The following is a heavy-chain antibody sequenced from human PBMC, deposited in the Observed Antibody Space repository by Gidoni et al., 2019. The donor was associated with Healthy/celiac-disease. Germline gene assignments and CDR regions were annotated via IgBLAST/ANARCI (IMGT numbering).Heavy chain of an antibody. CDR2: IWYDGSNK. CDR1: GFTFSSYG. D-gene: IGHD6-6*01. J-gene: IGHJ4*02. CDR3: ARDRLGEQLVTYYFDY. V-gene: IGHV3-33*01. Sequence: QVQLVESGGGVVQPGRSLRLSCAASGFTFSSYGMHWVRQAPGKGLEWVAVIWYDGSNKYYADSVKGRFTISRDNSKNTLYLQMNSLRAEDTAVYYCARDRLGEQLVTYYFDYWGQGTLVTVSS.